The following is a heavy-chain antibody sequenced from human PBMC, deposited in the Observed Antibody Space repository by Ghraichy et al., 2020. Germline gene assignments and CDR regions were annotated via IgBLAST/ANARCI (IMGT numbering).Heavy chain of an antibody. V-gene: IGHV4-59*01. J-gene: IGHJ5*02. CDR1: GGSISSYY. Sequence: SETLSLTCTVSGGSISSYYWSWIRQPPGKGLEWIGYIYYSGSTNYNPSLKSRVTISVDTSKNQFSLKLSSVTAADTAVYYCARNYYDFWSGYYQFDPWGQGTLVTVSS. CDR2: IYYSGST. CDR3: ARNYYDFWSGYYQFDP. D-gene: IGHD3-3*01.